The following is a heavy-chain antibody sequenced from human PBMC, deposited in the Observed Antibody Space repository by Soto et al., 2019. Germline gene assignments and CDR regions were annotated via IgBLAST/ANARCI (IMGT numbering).Heavy chain of an antibody. D-gene: IGHD5-18*01. CDR3: AKEPTPRTSDTDPDFDY. CDR2: ISGSGGST. Sequence: EVQLLESGGGLVQPGGSLRLSCAASGFTFSSYVMSWVRQAPGKGLEWVSAISGSGGSTYYADPVKGRFTISRDNSKSTLYLQMNSLRAEDTAVYYCAKEPTPRTSDTDPDFDYWGQGTLFTVSS. J-gene: IGHJ4*02. V-gene: IGHV3-23*01. CDR1: GFTFSSYV.